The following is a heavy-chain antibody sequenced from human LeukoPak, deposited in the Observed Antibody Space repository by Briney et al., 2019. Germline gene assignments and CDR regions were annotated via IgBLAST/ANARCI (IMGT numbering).Heavy chain of an antibody. CDR1: GFTFSSYA. D-gene: IGHD2-2*01. CDR3: AKETLYCSSTSCYSYFDY. Sequence: GRSLRLSCAASGFTFSSYAMHWVRQAPGKGLEWVAVISYDGSNKYYADSVKGRFTISRDNSKNTLYLQMNSLRAEDTAVYYCAKETLYCSSTSCYSYFDYWGQGTLVTVSS. CDR2: ISYDGSNK. J-gene: IGHJ4*02. V-gene: IGHV3-30*04.